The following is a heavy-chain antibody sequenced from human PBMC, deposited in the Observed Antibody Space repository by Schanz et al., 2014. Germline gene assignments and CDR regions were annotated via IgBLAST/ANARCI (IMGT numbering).Heavy chain of an antibody. CDR1: GYTFISYG. V-gene: IGHV1-69*02. Sequence: QVQLVQSGAEVKKPGASVKVSCKASGYTFISYGIKWVRQAPGQGLEWMGRIISILGIPNYAQKFQGRVTFTADKSTSTAYMELSSLRYEDTALYYCARGTMPGTFDIWGQGTMVTVSS. J-gene: IGHJ3*02. CDR2: IISILGIP. D-gene: IGHD2-2*01. CDR3: ARGTMPGTFDI.